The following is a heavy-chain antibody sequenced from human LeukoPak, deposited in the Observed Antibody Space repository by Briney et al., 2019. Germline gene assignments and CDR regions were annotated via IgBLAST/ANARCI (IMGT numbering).Heavy chain of an antibody. CDR3: ARDGRYCSGGSCYSDAFDI. CDR2: ISGSGGST. V-gene: IGHV3-23*01. D-gene: IGHD2-15*01. J-gene: IGHJ3*02. CDR1: GFTFSSYA. Sequence: PGGSLRLSCAASGFTFSSYAMSWVRQAPGKGLEWVSAISGSGGSTYYADSVKGRFTISRDNSKNTLYLQMNSLRAEDTAVYYCARDGRYCSGGSCYSDAFDIWGQGTMVTVSS.